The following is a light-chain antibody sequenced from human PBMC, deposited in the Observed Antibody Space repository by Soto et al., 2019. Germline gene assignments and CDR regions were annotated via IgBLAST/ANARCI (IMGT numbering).Light chain of an antibody. CDR1: SRDVGSYNL. V-gene: IGLV2-14*02. Sequence: QPVLTQPASVSGTPGQSITISCTGTSRDVGSYNLVSWYQHHPGKAPKLMIYEVRNRPSGVSKRFSGSKSGNTASLTISGLQAEDEADYYCSSYTSTSTPFVFGTGTKLTVL. CDR3: SSYTSTSTPFV. CDR2: EVR. J-gene: IGLJ1*01.